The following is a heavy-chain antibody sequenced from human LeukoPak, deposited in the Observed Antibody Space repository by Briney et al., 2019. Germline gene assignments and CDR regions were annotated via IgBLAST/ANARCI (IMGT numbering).Heavy chain of an antibody. CDR2: INHSGST. D-gene: IGHD2-21*02. CDR1: GGSFSGYY. V-gene: IGHV4-34*01. Sequence: SETLSLTCAVYGGSFSGYYWSWIRQPPGKGLEWIGEINHSGSTNYNPSLKSRVTISVDTPKNQFSLKLSSVTTADTAVYYCASSDSFYWGQGTLVTVSS. J-gene: IGHJ4*02. CDR3: ASSDSFY.